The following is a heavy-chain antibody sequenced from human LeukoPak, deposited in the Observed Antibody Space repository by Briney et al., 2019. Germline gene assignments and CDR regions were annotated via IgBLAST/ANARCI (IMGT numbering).Heavy chain of an antibody. CDR3: ARDRGSGSYPDY. D-gene: IGHD6-19*01. CDR1: GYTFTGYY. CDR2: INPNNGGS. V-gene: IGHV1-2*02. J-gene: IGHJ4*02. Sequence: ASVKVSCKTSGYTFTGYYMHWMRQAPGQGLEWMGWINPNNGGSNHAQKFQGRLTMTRAPSISTAYMELRRLTSDDTAVYYCARDRGSGSYPDYWGQGTLVTVFS.